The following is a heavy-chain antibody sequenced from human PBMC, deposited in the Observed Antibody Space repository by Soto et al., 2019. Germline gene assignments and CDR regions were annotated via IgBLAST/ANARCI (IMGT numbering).Heavy chain of an antibody. CDR1: GFTVSSNY. CDR2: IYSGGST. J-gene: IGHJ6*03. D-gene: IGHD3-22*01. Sequence: EVQLVESGGGLVQPGGSLRLSCAASGFTVSSNYMSWVRQAPGKGLEWVSVIYSGGSTYYADSVKGRFTISRDNSKNTLYLQMNSLRAEDTAVYYCARDKSGYSDYYYYYMAVWGKGTTVTVSS. V-gene: IGHV3-66*01. CDR3: ARDKSGYSDYYYYYMAV.